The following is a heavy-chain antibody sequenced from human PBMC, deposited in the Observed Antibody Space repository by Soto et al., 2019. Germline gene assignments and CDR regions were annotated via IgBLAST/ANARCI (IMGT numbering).Heavy chain of an antibody. V-gene: IGHV4-61*01. J-gene: IGHJ6*02. CDR2: IYFSGST. CDR3: TRDLASGGEDV. CDR1: GGSVSGGSYY. D-gene: IGHD3-10*01. Sequence: PSETLSLTCTVSGGSVSGGSYYWNWIRQPPGKGLEWIGYIYFSGSTNYNPSLKSRVTMSIDTSKNQFSLKLSSVTAADTAVYFGTRDLASGGEDVWGQGTTVTVSS.